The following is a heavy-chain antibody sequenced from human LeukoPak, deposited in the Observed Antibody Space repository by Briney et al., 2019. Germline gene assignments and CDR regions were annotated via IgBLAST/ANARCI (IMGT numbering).Heavy chain of an antibody. CDR2: VSVSADST. CDR3: AKASPYYDVLTGYYYYFDY. Sequence: PGGSQRLSCAASGFTFSSNAMSWVRQAPGKGLEWVSAVSVSADSTYYADSVKGRFTISRDNSRNMVYLQMNSLRAEDTAIYYCAKASPYYDVLTGYYYYFDYWGQGTLVTVSS. CDR1: GFTFSSNA. V-gene: IGHV3-23*01. D-gene: IGHD3-9*01. J-gene: IGHJ4*02.